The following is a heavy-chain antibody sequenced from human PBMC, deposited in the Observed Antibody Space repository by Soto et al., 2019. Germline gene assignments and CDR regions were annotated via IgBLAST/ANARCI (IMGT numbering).Heavy chain of an antibody. Sequence: QVQLQQWGAGLLKPSETLSLFCAAYGGSLRGYDWSWIRQPPGKGLEWIGEINHSGSTKYNPSSKRRAAMSADTSKNKFSRKMNSVTAAVTAVYYCAKARWFDPWGQGTLVTVSS. CDR3: AKARWFDP. CDR1: GGSLRGYD. CDR2: INHSGST. J-gene: IGHJ5*02. V-gene: IGHV4-34*01.